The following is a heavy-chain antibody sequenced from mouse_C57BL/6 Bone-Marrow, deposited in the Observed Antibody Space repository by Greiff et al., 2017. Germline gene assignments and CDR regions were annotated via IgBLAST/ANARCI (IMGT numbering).Heavy chain of an antibody. CDR1: GYTFTSYW. Sequence: QVQLQQPGAELVKPGASVKMSCKASGYTFTSYWITWVKQRPGQGLEWIGDIYPGSGSTNYNEKFKSKATLTVDTSSSTAYMQLSSLTSEDSAVYYCTRECSHSDAMDYWGQGTSVTVSS. J-gene: IGHJ4*01. CDR2: IYPGSGST. V-gene: IGHV1-55*01. D-gene: IGHD6-1*01. CDR3: TRECSHSDAMDY.